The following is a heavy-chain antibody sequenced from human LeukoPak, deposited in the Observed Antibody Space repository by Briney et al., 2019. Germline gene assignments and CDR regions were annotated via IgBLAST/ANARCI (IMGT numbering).Heavy chain of an antibody. CDR1: GFTVSSNY. D-gene: IGHD4-23*01. Sequence: GGSLRLSCAASGFTVSSNYMSWVRQAPGKGLEWVSVIYSGGTTYYADSVKGRFTISRDNSKNTLYLQMNSLRAEDTAVYYCARVKATRAFDIWGQGEIVSVSS. V-gene: IGHV3-53*01. J-gene: IGHJ3*02. CDR2: IYSGGTT. CDR3: ARVKATRAFDI.